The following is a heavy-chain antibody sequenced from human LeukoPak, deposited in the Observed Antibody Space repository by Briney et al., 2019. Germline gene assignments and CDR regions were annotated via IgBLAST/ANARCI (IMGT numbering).Heavy chain of an antibody. CDR3: TRGAGWLIDY. Sequence: SETLSLTCTVSDDSISDYYRGWIRQPPRKGLEWIGYFHNSGTSTCNPSLKSRVTISADTSKNQFSLKLNSLTTADTAVYYCTRGAGWLIDYWGQGILVTVSS. CDR2: FHNSGTS. V-gene: IGHV4-59*01. CDR1: DDSISDYY. D-gene: IGHD3-16*01. J-gene: IGHJ4*02.